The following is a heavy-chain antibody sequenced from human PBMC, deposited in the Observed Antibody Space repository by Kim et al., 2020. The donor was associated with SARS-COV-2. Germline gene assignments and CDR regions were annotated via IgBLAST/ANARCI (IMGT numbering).Heavy chain of an antibody. CDR3: ARGGVMEWELLGLGAFDY. CDR2: IIPIFGTA. D-gene: IGHD1-26*01. CDR1: GGTFSSYA. J-gene: IGHJ4*02. Sequence: SVKVSCKASGGTFSSYAISWVRQAPGQGLEWMGGIIPIFGTANYAQKFQGRVTITADESTSTAYMELSSLRSEDTAVYYCARGGVMEWELLGLGAFDYWGQGTLVTVSS. V-gene: IGHV1-69*13.